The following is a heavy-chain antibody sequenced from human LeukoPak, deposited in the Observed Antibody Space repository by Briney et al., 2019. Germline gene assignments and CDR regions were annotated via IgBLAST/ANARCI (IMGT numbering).Heavy chain of an antibody. CDR1: GFTFSAYS. D-gene: IGHD5-24*01. V-gene: IGHV3-48*01. CDR3: ARDYKYAFDN. J-gene: IGHJ4*02. CDR2: IGISSGKT. Sequence: GGSLRLACAAPGFTFSAYSMNWGRPSPGKGLERISYIGISSGKTKYADSVKGRFTISGDKAKNSLYLQMNSLRVEDTAVYYCARDYKYAFDNWGQGTLVTVSS.